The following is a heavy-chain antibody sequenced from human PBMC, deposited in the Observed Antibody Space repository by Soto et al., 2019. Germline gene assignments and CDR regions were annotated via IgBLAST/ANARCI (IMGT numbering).Heavy chain of an antibody. Sequence: PGGSLRLSCRGSGFYFGDYYMSWIRQAPGKGLEWVSYIDSGDGTTYYTDSVKGRFTISRDNAKKTVYLQMSSLRVEDTALYYCVRPYYSSSWFPFDRWGQGTLVTVSS. V-gene: IGHV3-11*01. J-gene: IGHJ4*02. D-gene: IGHD6-13*01. CDR2: IDSGDGTT. CDR1: GFYFGDYY. CDR3: VRPYYSSSWFPFDR.